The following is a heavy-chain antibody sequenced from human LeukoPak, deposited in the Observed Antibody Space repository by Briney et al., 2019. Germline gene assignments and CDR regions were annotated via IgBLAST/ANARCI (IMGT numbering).Heavy chain of an antibody. J-gene: IGHJ5*02. Sequence: PSETLSLTCSVSGYSISSGYYWGWIRQPPGKGLEWIGSIYHSGSTYYNPSLKSRVTISVDTSKNQFSLKLSSVTAADTAVYYCAREDEQRSWFDPWGQGTLVTVSS. CDR1: GYSISSGYY. D-gene: IGHD6-25*01. CDR3: AREDEQRSWFDP. CDR2: IYHSGST. V-gene: IGHV4-38-2*02.